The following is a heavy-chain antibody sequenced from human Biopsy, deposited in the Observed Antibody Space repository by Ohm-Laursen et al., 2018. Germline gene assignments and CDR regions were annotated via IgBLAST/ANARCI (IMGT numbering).Heavy chain of an antibody. CDR3: ARGEYYAYWSGARKLNYFDY. V-gene: IGHV4-34*01. CDR1: GGSFSGTY. D-gene: IGHD3-3*01. J-gene: IGHJ4*02. Sequence: SETLSLTCSVSGGSFSGTYWSWIRQTPGKGLGWIGEINHSGSTKYNPSFESRVTISVDTSKNQFSLNLFSVTAADAARYFCARGEYYAYWSGARKLNYFDYWGQGTLVIVSS. CDR2: INHSGST.